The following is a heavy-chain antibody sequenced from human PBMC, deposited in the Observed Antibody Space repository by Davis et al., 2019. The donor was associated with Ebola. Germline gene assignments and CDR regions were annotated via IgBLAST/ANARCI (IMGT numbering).Heavy chain of an antibody. CDR2: ISSSSSYI. Sequence: PGGSLRLSCAASGFTFSSYSMNWVRQAPGKGLEWVSSISSSSSYIYYADSVKGRFTISRDNAKNSLYLQMNSLRAEDTAVYYCARGKIPYDISGYWGQGTLVTVSS. J-gene: IGHJ4*02. CDR3: ARGKIPYDISGY. D-gene: IGHD3-9*01. V-gene: IGHV3-21*01. CDR1: GFTFSSYS.